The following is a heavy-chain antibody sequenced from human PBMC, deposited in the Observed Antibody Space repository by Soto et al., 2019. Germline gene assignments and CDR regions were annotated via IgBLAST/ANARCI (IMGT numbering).Heavy chain of an antibody. J-gene: IGHJ4*02. CDR2: FSPIFGTA. CDR3: ARGVTRGSVPPFDS. CDR1: GDTFSSYS. D-gene: IGHD1-26*01. V-gene: IGHV1-69*12. Sequence: QVQLVQSGAEVKKPGSSVKVSCKASGDTFSSYSFSWLRQAPGQGLEWMGGFSPIFGTANYAPKFLVGLTVXAXVXXSTVYMELSSLKSEDTAIYYWARGVTRGSVPPFDSWGQGTLVTVSS.